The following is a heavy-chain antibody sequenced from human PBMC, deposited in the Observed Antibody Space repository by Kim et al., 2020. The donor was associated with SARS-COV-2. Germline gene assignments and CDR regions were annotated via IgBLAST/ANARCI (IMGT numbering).Heavy chain of an antibody. J-gene: IGHJ6*02. D-gene: IGHD3-22*01. V-gene: IGHV4-59*01. Sequence: NPSLKSRVTISVDTSKNQFSLKLSSVTAADTAVYYCARDNYDSSSYGMDVWGQGTTVTVSS. CDR3: ARDNYDSSSYGMDV.